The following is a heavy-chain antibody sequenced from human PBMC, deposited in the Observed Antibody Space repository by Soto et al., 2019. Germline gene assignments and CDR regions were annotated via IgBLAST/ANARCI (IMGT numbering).Heavy chain of an antibody. CDR1: GFTVSNNY. Sequence: EVQLVESGGGLIQPGGFLRLPCAVSGFTVSNNYRGWVRQAPGKGLEGGSVIYSGGYTAYGDSVKGRFTISRANSKNTLYLQLNTLGPDDTAVYSWATDRGGGGYWGQGTLVTVSS. D-gene: IGHD3-10*01. CDR3: ATDRGGGGY. J-gene: IGHJ4*02. CDR2: IYSGGYT. V-gene: IGHV3-53*01.